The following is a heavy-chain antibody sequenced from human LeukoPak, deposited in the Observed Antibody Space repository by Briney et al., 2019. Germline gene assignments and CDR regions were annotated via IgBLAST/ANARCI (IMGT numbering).Heavy chain of an antibody. J-gene: IGHJ4*02. D-gene: IGHD3-10*01. Sequence: GGSLRLSCAASGFTFSSYGMSWVRQAPGKGLEWVSGISSSGGSTYYADSVKGRFTISRDNSKNTLYLQMNSLRAEDTAEYYCAKDGSGSYQSWGQGTLVTVSS. V-gene: IGHV3-23*01. CDR2: ISSSGGST. CDR1: GFTFSSYG. CDR3: AKDGSGSYQS.